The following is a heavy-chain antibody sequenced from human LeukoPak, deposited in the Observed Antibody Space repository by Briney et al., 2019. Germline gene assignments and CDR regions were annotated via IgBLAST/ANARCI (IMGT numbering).Heavy chain of an antibody. Sequence: PSETLSLTCTVSGGSISSYYWSWIRQPPGKGLEWIGYIYYSGSTNYNPSLKSRVTISVDTSKNQFSLKLSSVTAADTAVYYCARALNWGSTWFDPWGQGTLVTASS. V-gene: IGHV4-59*01. J-gene: IGHJ5*02. CDR1: GGSISSYY. CDR3: ARALNWGSTWFDP. D-gene: IGHD7-27*01. CDR2: IYYSGST.